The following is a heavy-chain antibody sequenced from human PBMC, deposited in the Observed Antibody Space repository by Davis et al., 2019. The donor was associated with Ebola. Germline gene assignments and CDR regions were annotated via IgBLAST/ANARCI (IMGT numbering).Heavy chain of an antibody. Sequence: GESLKISCKGSGYTFPSYWVGWVRQMPGKGLEWMGIIYTGDSDTRYSPSFRGQVTISADKSIKTAFLQWSSLKASDTAMYYCASLRRTITGMDDAFDIWGQGTMVTVSS. V-gene: IGHV5-51*01. D-gene: IGHD2-8*02. CDR1: GYTFPSYW. J-gene: IGHJ3*02. CDR3: ASLRRTITGMDDAFDI. CDR2: IYTGDSDT.